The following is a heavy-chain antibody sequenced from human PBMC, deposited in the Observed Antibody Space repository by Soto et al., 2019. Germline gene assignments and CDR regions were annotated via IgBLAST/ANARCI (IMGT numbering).Heavy chain of an antibody. CDR3: ARTQDILTGYYILDP. CDR1: GGSFSGYY. J-gene: IGHJ5*02. Sequence: KPSETLSLTCAVYGGSFSGYYWGWIRQPPGKRLEWIGEINHSGSTNYNPSLKSRVTISVDTSKNQFSLKLSSVTAADTAVYYCARTQDILTGYYILDPWGQGTLVTVSS. D-gene: IGHD3-9*01. CDR2: INHSGST. V-gene: IGHV4-34*01.